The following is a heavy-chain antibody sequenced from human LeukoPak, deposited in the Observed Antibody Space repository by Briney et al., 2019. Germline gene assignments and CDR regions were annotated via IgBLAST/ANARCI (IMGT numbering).Heavy chain of an antibody. V-gene: IGHV1-46*01. J-gene: IGHJ3*02. CDR1: GYTFTSYY. D-gene: IGHD5-24*01. CDR3: ARVRDGYNDAYDI. CDR2: INPSGGST. Sequence: ASVKVSCKASGYTFTSYYMHWVRQAPGQGLEWMGIINPSGGSTSYAQKFQGRVTMTRDTSTSTVYMELSSLKSEETAVYYCARVRDGYNDAYDIWGQGTMVTVSS.